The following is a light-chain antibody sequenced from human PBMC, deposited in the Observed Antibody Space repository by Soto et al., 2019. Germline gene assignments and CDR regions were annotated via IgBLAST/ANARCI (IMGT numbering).Light chain of an antibody. V-gene: IGKV3-11*01. CDR3: QQRRDWPAIR. J-gene: IGKJ5*01. CDR2: DAS. Sequence: EIVLTQSPATLSLSPGERATLSCRASQSVGRYLAWYQQKPGQAPRLLIYDASNGAAGIPARFSASGSGTDFTLTISSLEPEDFAVYYCQQRRDWPAIRFGQGTRLEIK. CDR1: QSVGRY.